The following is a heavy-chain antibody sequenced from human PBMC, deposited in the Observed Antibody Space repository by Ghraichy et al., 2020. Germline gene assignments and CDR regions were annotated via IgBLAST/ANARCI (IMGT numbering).Heavy chain of an antibody. CDR1: GGSISSSSYY. V-gene: IGHV4-39*07. J-gene: IGHJ3*02. CDR2: IYYSGST. CDR3: ARLLVVDTFFDI. D-gene: IGHD5-18*01. Sequence: SETLSLTCTVSGGSISSSSYYWGWIRQPPGKGLEWIGSIYYSGSTYYNPSLKSRVTISVDTSKNQFSLKLSSVTAADTAVYYCARLLVVDTFFDIWGQGTMVTVSS.